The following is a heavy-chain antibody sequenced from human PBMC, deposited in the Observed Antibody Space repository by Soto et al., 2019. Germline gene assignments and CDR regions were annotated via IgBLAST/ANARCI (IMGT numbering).Heavy chain of an antibody. D-gene: IGHD3-3*01. V-gene: IGHV4-31*03. CDR1: GGSIDSGGYY. CDR3: SRADVGGSGYYRNGASDV. Sequence: QVQLQESGPGLVKPSQTLSLICTVSGGSIDSGGYYWSWIRQHPGKGLEWIGYIHHSGTTYYNPSLESRVSISADTSQNPFSLTLSSVTAADTAIYFCSRADVGGSGYYRNGASDVWGQGTMVTVSS. CDR2: IHHSGTT. J-gene: IGHJ3*01.